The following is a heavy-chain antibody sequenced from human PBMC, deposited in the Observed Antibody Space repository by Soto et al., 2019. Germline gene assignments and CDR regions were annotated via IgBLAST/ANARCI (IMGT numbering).Heavy chain of an antibody. CDR2: INHSGST. CDR1: GGSFSGHY. Sequence: PSETLSLTCAVYGGSFSGHYWSWIRQPPGKGLEWIGEINHSGSTNYNPSLKSRVTISVDTSKKQFSLKLSSVTAADTAVYYCGRGGAYYVFWSAQSNYYYGMDVWGRGTTVTVSS. V-gene: IGHV4-34*01. J-gene: IGHJ6*02. D-gene: IGHD3-3*01. CDR3: GRGGAYYVFWSAQSNYYYGMDV.